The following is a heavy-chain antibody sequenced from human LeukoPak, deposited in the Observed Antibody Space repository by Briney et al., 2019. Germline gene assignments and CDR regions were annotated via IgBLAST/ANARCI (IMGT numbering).Heavy chain of an antibody. D-gene: IGHD4-17*01. Sequence: ASVKVSCKVSGYTLTALSMHWVRQAPGKGLEWMGGFDPEDGETIYAQKFQGRVTMTEDTSTDTAYMELSSLRSEDTAVYYCATPTPFGYYGDSNFDYWGQGTLVTVSS. J-gene: IGHJ4*02. V-gene: IGHV1-24*01. CDR2: FDPEDGET. CDR1: GYTLTALS. CDR3: ATPTPFGYYGDSNFDY.